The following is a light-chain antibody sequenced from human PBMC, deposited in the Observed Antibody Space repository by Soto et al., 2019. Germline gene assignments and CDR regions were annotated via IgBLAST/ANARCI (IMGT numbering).Light chain of an antibody. CDR2: WAS. V-gene: IGKV4-1*01. J-gene: IGKJ4*01. CDR1: QSVLYSSNNKNY. Sequence: DIVMTQSPDSLAVSLGERATINCKSSQSVLYSSNNKNYLAWYQQKPGQSPKLLIYWASTRESGVPDRFSGSGSGTAFTLNISSLQAEDVAVYYCQQYYNTPLTFGGGTKVEIK. CDR3: QQYYNTPLT.